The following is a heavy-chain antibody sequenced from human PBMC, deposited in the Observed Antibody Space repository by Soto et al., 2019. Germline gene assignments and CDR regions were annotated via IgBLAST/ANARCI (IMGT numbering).Heavy chain of an antibody. V-gene: IGHV3-23*01. CDR2: ISGSGGST. J-gene: IGHJ3*02. CDR3: PEGGELAREGPVDAFEI. Sequence: EVQLLESGGGLGQPGGSLRLSCAASGFTFSSYALSWVRQAPGKGLEWVSAISGSGGSTYYADSVKGRFANLRDKAKNTRYLQMNSLRAEDTAVYYCPEGGELAREGPVDAFEIWVQGTMVTVSS. CDR1: GFTFSSYA. D-gene: IGHD3-16*01.